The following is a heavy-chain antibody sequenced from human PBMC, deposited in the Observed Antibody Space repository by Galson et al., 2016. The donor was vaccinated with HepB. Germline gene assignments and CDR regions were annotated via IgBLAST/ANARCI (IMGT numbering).Heavy chain of an antibody. CDR2: ISYDGSNT. J-gene: IGHJ4*02. CDR3: AKGDTYYDFWSGYYIDY. V-gene: IGHV3-30*18. CDR1: GFTFSTYG. D-gene: IGHD3-3*01. Sequence: SLRLSCATSGFTFSTYGMSWVRQAPGKGLEWVATISYDGSNTYYADSVKGRFTISRDNSKNTMYLQMNSLRAEDTAVYYCAKGDTYYDFWSGYYIDYWGQGTLVTVSS.